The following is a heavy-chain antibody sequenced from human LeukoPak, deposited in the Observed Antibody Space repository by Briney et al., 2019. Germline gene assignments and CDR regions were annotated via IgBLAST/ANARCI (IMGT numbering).Heavy chain of an antibody. V-gene: IGHV4-4*07. Sequence: SETLSLTCTLSGGSISTYYWSWIRQPAGKGLEWIGRIHTSGSTNYNPSLKSRVTISVDKSKNQFSLKLTSVTAADTAVYYCARGPYGSGSYTFDYWGRGTLVTVSS. CDR2: IHTSGST. CDR3: ARGPYGSGSYTFDY. J-gene: IGHJ4*02. CDR1: GGSISTYY. D-gene: IGHD3-10*01.